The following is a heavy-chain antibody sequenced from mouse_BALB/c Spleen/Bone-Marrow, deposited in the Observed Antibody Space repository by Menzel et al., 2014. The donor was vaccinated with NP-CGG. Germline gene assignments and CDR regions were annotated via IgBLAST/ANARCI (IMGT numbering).Heavy chain of an antibody. CDR3: ARIYGNFEAMGY. Sequence: VQVVESGPGLVAPSQSLSITCTVSGFSLSRYSVHWVRQPPGKGLEWLGMIWGGGSTDYNSALKSRLIISKDNSKSQVFLKMNSLQTDDTAMYYCARIYGNFEAMGYWGQGTSVTVSS. V-gene: IGHV2-6-4*01. J-gene: IGHJ4*01. CDR1: GFSLSRYS. D-gene: IGHD2-1*01. CDR2: IWGGGST.